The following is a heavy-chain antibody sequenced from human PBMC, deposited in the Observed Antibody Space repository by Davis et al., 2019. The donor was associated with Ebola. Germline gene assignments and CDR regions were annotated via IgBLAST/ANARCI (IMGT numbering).Heavy chain of an antibody. V-gene: IGHV1-46*03. Sequence: AASVKVSCKASGYTFTNYYMHWVRQAPGQGLEWMGMINPNDGRTIYAQKFQGRVTVTRDTSTTTVYMDLSSLTSEDTAVYYCTREGLYMRDYIDLVYFDPWGQGTLVTVSS. CDR1: GYTFTNYY. CDR3: TREGLYMRDYIDLVYFDP. J-gene: IGHJ5*02. CDR2: INPNDGRT. D-gene: IGHD4-11*01.